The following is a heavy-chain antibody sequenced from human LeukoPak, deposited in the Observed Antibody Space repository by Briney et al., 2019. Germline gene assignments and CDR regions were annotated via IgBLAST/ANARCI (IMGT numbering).Heavy chain of an antibody. Sequence: PSETLSLTCAVSGYSISSGYYWGWIRQPPGKGLEWIGSIYHSGSTYYNPSLKSRVTISVDTSKNQFSLKLSSVTAADTAVYYCARFAMVVVPADRSYYMDVWGKGTTVTVSS. CDR1: GYSISSGYY. V-gene: IGHV4-38-2*01. CDR2: IYHSGST. CDR3: ARFAMVVVPADRSYYMDV. D-gene: IGHD2-2*01. J-gene: IGHJ6*03.